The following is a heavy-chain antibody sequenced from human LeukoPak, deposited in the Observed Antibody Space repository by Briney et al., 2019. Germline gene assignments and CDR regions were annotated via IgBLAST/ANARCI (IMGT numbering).Heavy chain of an antibody. D-gene: IGHD3-3*01. Sequence: PSETLSLTCTDSGGSISSSSYYWGWIRQPPGKGLEWIGSIYYSGSTYYNPSLKSRVTISVDTSKNQFSLKLSSVTAADTAVYYCARDLAVWSGYSFDYWGQGTLVTVSS. CDR2: IYYSGST. J-gene: IGHJ4*02. CDR1: GGSISSSSYY. V-gene: IGHV4-39*02. CDR3: ARDLAVWSGYSFDY.